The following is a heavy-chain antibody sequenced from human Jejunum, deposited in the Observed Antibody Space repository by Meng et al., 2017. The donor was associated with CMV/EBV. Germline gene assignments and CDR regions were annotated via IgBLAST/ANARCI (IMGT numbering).Heavy chain of an antibody. Sequence: SGYPFTEYFVHCVRQAPGQGLEWMGRVNPNTGGTNYAQKFHGRVPMTSDASISTAYMELRDLTSDDSAVYYCAREGLTIAVADYYFDYWGQGTLVTVSS. J-gene: IGHJ4*02. D-gene: IGHD6-19*01. CDR1: GYPFTEYF. CDR2: VNPNTGGT. CDR3: AREGLTIAVADYYFDY. V-gene: IGHV1-2*06.